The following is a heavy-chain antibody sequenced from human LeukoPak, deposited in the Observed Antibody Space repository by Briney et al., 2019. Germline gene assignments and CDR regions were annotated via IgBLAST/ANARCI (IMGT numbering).Heavy chain of an antibody. V-gene: IGHV3-30*02. CDR2: IRYDGSNK. Sequence: GGSLRLSCAASGFTFSNYGIHWVRQAPGKGLEWVTFIRYDGSNKYYADPVKGRFTISRDNSKNTLYLQMNSLRADDTAVYYCAKVGLRYCGHYFDYWGQGTLVTVSA. D-gene: IGHD3-9*01. CDR3: AKVGLRYCGHYFDY. CDR1: GFTFSNYG. J-gene: IGHJ4*02.